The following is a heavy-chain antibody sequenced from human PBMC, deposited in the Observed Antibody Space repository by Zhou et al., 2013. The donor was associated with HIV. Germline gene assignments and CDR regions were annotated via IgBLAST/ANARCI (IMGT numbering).Heavy chain of an antibody. Sequence: QVQLVQSGAEVKKPGASVKVSCKASGYTFTSYGIVWVRQAPGQGLEWMGWISGYNGNTNYAQSFQGRVSMTTDTSTKTAYMEMRSLRSDDTAAYYCARDISPGVVQLPYYFDYWGQGTLVTVSS. V-gene: IGHV1-18*01. CDR3: ARDISPGVVQLPYYFDY. CDR1: GYTFTSYG. J-gene: IGHJ4*02. D-gene: IGHD2-2*01. CDR2: ISGYNGNT.